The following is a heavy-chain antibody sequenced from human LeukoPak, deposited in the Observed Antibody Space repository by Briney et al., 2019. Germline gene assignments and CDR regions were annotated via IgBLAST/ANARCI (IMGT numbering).Heavy chain of an antibody. J-gene: IGHJ4*02. D-gene: IGHD4-17*01. CDR2: IYYSGST. CDR3: ARDYGDYGFDY. Sequence: SETLSLTCTVSDGSISSSSYHWGWLRQPPGRGLEWIGSIYYSGSTYYNPSLKSRVNISVDTSKNQFSLKLSSVTAADTAVYYCARDYGDYGFDYWGQGTLVTVSS. V-gene: IGHV4-39*07. CDR1: DGSISSSSYH.